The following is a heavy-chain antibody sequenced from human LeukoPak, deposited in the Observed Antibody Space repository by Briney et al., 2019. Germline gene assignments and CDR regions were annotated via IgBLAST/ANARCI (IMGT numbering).Heavy chain of an antibody. CDR1: GYYFTNYW. CDR3: AGAENGNYRWDY. V-gene: IGHV5-51*01. CDR2: IHGADSLT. D-gene: IGHD4-17*01. Sequence: GESLKISCKDSGYYFTNYWIGWVRQMPGKGLEWMGIIHGADSLTMYSPSFQGQVTISADKSVSTAYLQWSGLKPSDTAIYYCAGAENGNYRWDYWGQETLVTVSS. J-gene: IGHJ4*02.